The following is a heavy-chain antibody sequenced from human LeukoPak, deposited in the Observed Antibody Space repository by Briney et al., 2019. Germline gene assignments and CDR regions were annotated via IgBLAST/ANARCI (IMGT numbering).Heavy chain of an antibody. CDR1: GFTFDDYA. CDR2: ISWNSGSI. D-gene: IGHD3-22*01. J-gene: IGHJ4*02. V-gene: IGHV3-9*01. CDR3: AEEYYDSSGSFDY. Sequence: GGSLRLSCAASGFTFDDYAMHWVRQAPGKGLEWVSGISWNSGSIGYADSVKGRFTISRDNAKNSLYLQMNSLRAEDTALYYCAEEYYDSSGSFDYWGQGTLVTVSS.